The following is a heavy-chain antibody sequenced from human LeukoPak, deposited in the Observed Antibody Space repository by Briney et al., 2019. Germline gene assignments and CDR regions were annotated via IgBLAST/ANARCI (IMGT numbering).Heavy chain of an antibody. CDR3: AGERWLQNEGNDAFDI. D-gene: IGHD5-24*01. V-gene: IGHV4-30-4*07. CDR1: GGSISSGGYS. CDR2: IYYSGST. Sequence: SETLSLTCAVSGGSISSGGYSWSWIRQPPGKGLEWIGYIYYSGSTYYNPSLKSRVTISVDTSKNQFSLKLSSVTAADTAVYYCAGERWLQNEGNDAFDIWGQGTMVTVSS. J-gene: IGHJ3*02.